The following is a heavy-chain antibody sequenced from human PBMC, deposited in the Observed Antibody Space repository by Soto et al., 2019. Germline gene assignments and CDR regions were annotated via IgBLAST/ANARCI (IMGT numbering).Heavy chain of an antibody. V-gene: IGHV4-4*02. CDR1: GGSISSSNW. D-gene: IGHD4-4*01. J-gene: IGHJ6*02. Sequence: QVQLQESGPGLVKPSGTLSLTCAVSGGSISSSNWWSWVRQPPGKGLEWIGEIYHSGSTNYNPSLKSRVTISVDKSKNQFSLKLSSVTAADTAVYYCASRATYSKGPGNYYYYYGMDVWGQGTTVTVSS. CDR2: IYHSGST. CDR3: ASRATYSKGPGNYYYYYGMDV.